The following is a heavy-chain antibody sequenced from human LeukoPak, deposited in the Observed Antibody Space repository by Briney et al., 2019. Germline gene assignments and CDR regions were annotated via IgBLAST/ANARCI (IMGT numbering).Heavy chain of an antibody. CDR2: VHLSGRT. Sequence: SETLSLTCGVSGGSISSTNWWTWVRQPPGEGLEWIGEVHLSGRTNYNPSLESRVTMSVDMSENHISLKLTSVTAADTAVYYCAREGDPYRPLDYSGQGTLVTVSS. CDR3: AREGDPYRPLDY. CDR1: GGSISSTNW. V-gene: IGHV4-4*02. J-gene: IGHJ4*02.